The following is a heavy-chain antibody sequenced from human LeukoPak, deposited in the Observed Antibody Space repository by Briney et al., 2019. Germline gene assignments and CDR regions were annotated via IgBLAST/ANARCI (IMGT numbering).Heavy chain of an antibody. CDR2: ISAYNGNT. CDR1: GYTFTSYG. J-gene: IGHJ4*02. D-gene: IGHD3-22*01. V-gene: IGHV1-18*01. CDR3: ARGLDYDSSGYYPY. Sequence: ASVKVSCKASGYTFTSYGISWVRQAPGQGLEWMGWISAYNGNTNYAQKLQGRVTMTTDTSTSTAYMELRSLRSDDTAVYYCARGLDYDSSGYYPYWGQGTLVTVSS.